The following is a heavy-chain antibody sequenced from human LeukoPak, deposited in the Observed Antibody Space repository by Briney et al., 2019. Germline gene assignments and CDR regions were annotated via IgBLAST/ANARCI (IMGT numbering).Heavy chain of an antibody. Sequence: PGGSLRLSCAASGFTFDDYAMRWVRQAPGKGLEWVSGISWNSGSIGYADSVKGRFTISRDNAKNSLYLQMNSLRAEDMALYYCAKGSGWDYYYYYMDVWGKGTTVTVSS. CDR2: ISWNSGSI. CDR3: AKGSGWDYYYYYMDV. J-gene: IGHJ6*03. CDR1: GFTFDDYA. V-gene: IGHV3-9*03. D-gene: IGHD1-26*01.